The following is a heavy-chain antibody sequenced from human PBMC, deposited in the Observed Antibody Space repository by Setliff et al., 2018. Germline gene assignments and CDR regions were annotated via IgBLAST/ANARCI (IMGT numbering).Heavy chain of an antibody. V-gene: IGHV4-34*01. Sequence: SETLSLTCAVYGESFSGHYWSWIRQPPGKGLEWIGEINHSGSTNYNPSLKSRVTISVDTSKNQFSLKLNSVTAADTAVYYCARGYCSSPSCFFAGWFDPWGQGTLVTVSS. CDR1: GESFSGHY. D-gene: IGHD2-2*01. J-gene: IGHJ5*02. CDR3: ARGYCSSPSCFFAGWFDP. CDR2: INHSGST.